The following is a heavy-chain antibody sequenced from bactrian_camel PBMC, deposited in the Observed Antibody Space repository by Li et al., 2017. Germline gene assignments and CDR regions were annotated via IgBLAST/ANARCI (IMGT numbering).Heavy chain of an antibody. D-gene: IGHD4*01. V-gene: IGHV3S10*01. Sequence: VQLVESGGGSAQAGGSLRLSCEASGFTFSKYGMSWVRQASESGLEWVSAIGSDFATYYADSLKGRFTISRDNAKNMVYLQLTSLKSEDTALYYCATDAYYSDYTPFAYWGQGTQVTVS. CDR3: ATDAYYSDYTPFAY. CDR1: GFTFSKYG. CDR2: IGSDFAT. J-gene: IGHJ6*01.